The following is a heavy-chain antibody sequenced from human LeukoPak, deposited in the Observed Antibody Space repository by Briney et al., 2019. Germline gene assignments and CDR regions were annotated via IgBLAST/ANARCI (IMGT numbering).Heavy chain of an antibody. CDR2: IYYSGST. V-gene: IGHV4-39*07. Sequence: PSETLSLTCTVSDGSITSSSYYWGWIRQPPGKGLEWIGSIYYSGSTYYSPSLKSRVTLSVATSKNQLSLKLSSVTAADTAVYYCARDAVVPAAISSYGMDVWGQGTTVTVSS. CDR3: ARDAVVPAAISSYGMDV. CDR1: DGSITSSSYY. J-gene: IGHJ6*02. D-gene: IGHD2-2*01.